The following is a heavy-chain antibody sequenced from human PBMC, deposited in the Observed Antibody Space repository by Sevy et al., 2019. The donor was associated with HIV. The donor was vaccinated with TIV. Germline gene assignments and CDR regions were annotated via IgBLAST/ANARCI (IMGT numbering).Heavy chain of an antibody. D-gene: IGHD4-17*01. CDR3: ARDHVKDGDWGDDYSHGMDV. J-gene: IGHJ6*02. CDR1: RFTFSDYY. V-gene: IGHV3-11*01. Sequence: GGSLRLSCAASRFTFSDYYMSWIRQAPGKGLQWISYISGDGDTIYYTDSVQGRFTISRDNAKNSLYLQMSSLRAEDTDVYYCARDHVKDGDWGDDYSHGMDVWGRGTTVTVSS. CDR2: ISGDGDTI.